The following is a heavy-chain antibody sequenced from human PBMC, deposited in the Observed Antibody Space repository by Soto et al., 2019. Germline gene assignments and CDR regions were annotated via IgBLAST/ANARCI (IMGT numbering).Heavy chain of an antibody. CDR1: GFIFNDYY. D-gene: IGHD4-17*01. CDR3: ARYAAEVTTFFDQ. Sequence: PGGSLRLSCAASGFIFNDYYMSWIRQAPGKGLEWLSNISGSSGSKKYADAGKGRFTISRDNAKKSLYLEMHGLKAEDTAMYYCARYAAEVTTFFDQWGQGTLVTVSS. V-gene: IGHV3-11*06. J-gene: IGHJ4*02. CDR2: ISGSSGSK.